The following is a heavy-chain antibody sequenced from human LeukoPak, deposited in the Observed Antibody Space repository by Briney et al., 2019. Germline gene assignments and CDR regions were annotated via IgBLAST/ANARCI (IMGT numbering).Heavy chain of an antibody. CDR1: GFTFSSYG. Sequence: PGGSLRLSCAASGFTFSSYGMHWVRQAPGKGLEWVAVISYDGSNKYYADSVKGRFTISRDNSKNTLYLQMNSLRAEDTAVYYCAYDDYGDYWGQGTLVTVSS. CDR2: ISYDGSNK. J-gene: IGHJ4*02. CDR3: AYDDYGDY. V-gene: IGHV3-30*18.